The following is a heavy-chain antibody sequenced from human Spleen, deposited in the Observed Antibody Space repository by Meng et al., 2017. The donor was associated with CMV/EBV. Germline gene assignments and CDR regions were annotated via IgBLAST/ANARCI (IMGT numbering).Heavy chain of an antibody. CDR1: GFAFNNYD. CDR3: AKDIRYFDWPDPLFDY. V-gene: IGHV3-23*01. Sequence: GFAFNNYDMSWVRQAPGKGLEWVSGISGSGHNTYYADSVRGRFTISRDNSKNTLYLQMNSLRAEDTALYYCAKDIRYFDWPDPLFDYWGQGTLVTVSS. CDR2: ISGSGHNT. D-gene: IGHD3-9*01. J-gene: IGHJ4*02.